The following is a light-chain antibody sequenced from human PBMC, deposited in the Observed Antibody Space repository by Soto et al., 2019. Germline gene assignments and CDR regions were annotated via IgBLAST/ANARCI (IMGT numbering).Light chain of an antibody. CDR1: QSVSSN. J-gene: IGKJ1*01. Sequence: EIVWTQSPATLSVSPGERATLSCRASQSVSSNLAWYQPKPGQAPSLLIYGASNRATGIPDRFIGSGSATDFTPTIRRLAPEVFAVYYCQQYGSPGTFGQGTKVDIK. V-gene: IGKV3-20*01. CDR3: QQYGSPGT. CDR2: GAS.